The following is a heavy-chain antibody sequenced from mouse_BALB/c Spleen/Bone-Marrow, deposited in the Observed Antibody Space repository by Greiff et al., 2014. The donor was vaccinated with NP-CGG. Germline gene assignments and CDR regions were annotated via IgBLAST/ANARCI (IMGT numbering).Heavy chain of an antibody. J-gene: IGHJ2*01. CDR3: ARRTTTVVATDY. CDR1: GYTFTSYW. Sequence: VHLVESGAELVKPGASVMLSCKASGYTFTSYWMHWVKQRPGQGLEWIGEINPSNGRTNYNEKFKSKATLTVDKSSSTAYMQLSSLTSEDSAVYYCARRTTTVVATDYWGQGTTLTVSS. V-gene: IGHV1S81*02. D-gene: IGHD1-1*01. CDR2: INPSNGRT.